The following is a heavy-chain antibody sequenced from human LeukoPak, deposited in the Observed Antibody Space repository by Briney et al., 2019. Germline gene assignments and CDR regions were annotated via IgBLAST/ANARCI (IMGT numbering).Heavy chain of an antibody. CDR2: IYYSGST. J-gene: IGHJ3*02. D-gene: IGHD2-21*02. CDR3: ARVTYDAFDI. Sequence: SETLSLTCTVSGGSISCSSYYWGWIRQPPGKGLEWIGSIYYSGSTYYNPSLKSRVTISVDTSKNQFSLKLSSVTAADTAVYYCARVTYDAFDIWGQGTMVTVSS. CDR1: GGSISCSSYY. V-gene: IGHV4-39*07.